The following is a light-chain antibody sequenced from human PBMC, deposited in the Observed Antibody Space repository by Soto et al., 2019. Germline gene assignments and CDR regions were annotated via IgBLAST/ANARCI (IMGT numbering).Light chain of an antibody. CDR1: KFDIGRYDY. CDR3: TSYTSTSTYV. Sequence: QSALTQPASVSGSPGQTITISCAGTKFDIGRYDYVSWYQQHPGKAPKLMIYEVSNRPSGVSNRFSGSKSGNTASLTISGPQVEDEADYYCTSYTSTSTYVFGTGTKVTVL. J-gene: IGLJ1*01. V-gene: IGLV2-14*01. CDR2: EVS.